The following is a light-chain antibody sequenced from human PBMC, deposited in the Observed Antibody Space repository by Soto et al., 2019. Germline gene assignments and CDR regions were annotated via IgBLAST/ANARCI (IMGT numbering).Light chain of an antibody. CDR3: QQYNAWPT. Sequence: EIVMTQSPATLSVSPGERATLFCRASQSVSRNLAWYQQKPGQAPRLLIFGASTRATGIPARFSGSGSGTEFTLTISSLQSEDFADYYCQQYNAWPTFGQGTKVEIK. V-gene: IGKV3-15*01. J-gene: IGKJ1*01. CDR1: QSVSRN. CDR2: GAS.